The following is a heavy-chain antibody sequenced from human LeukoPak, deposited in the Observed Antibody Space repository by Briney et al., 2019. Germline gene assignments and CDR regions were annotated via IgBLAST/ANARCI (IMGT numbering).Heavy chain of an antibody. D-gene: IGHD2-15*01. V-gene: IGHV1-2*06. CDR3: ARAYCSGGSCYAYFDY. J-gene: IGHJ4*02. CDR2: INPNSGGT. Sequence: ASVKVSCKASGYTFTGYYMHWVRQAPGQGLEWMGRINPNSGGTNYAQKFQCRVTMTRDTSISTAYMELSRLRSDDTAVYYCARAYCSGGSCYAYFDYWGQGTLVTVSS. CDR1: GYTFTGYY.